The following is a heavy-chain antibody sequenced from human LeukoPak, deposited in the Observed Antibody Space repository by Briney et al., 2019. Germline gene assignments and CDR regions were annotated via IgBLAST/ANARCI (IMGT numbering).Heavy chain of an antibody. J-gene: IGHJ4*02. CDR1: GYSFINYY. V-gene: IGHV1-46*01. Sequence: GASVKVSCKASGYSFINYYIHWVRQAPGQGLERMGIINPSGAGTSFAQKFRGRVTMTRDMSTSTVYMELNSLRSQDTAVYYCARAWEAVAGNYGVVDYWGQGTLVTVSS. D-gene: IGHD4-17*01. CDR2: INPSGAGT. CDR3: ARAWEAVAGNYGVVDY.